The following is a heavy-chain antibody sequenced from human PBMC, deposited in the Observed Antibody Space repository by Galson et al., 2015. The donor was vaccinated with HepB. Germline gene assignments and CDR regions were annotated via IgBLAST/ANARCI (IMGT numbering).Heavy chain of an antibody. CDR3: ARGSGHFDS. J-gene: IGHJ4*02. D-gene: IGHD6-19*01. Sequence: SVKVSCKVSGDNFNSNVIHWVRQAPGQGLEWMGWINDANGHTEYSQKFQDRVTIGSDGSADQAYIDLSSLGSEDTAMYFCARGSGHFDSWGQGTLVTVSS. CDR1: GDNFNSNV. V-gene: IGHV1-3*01. CDR2: INDANGHT.